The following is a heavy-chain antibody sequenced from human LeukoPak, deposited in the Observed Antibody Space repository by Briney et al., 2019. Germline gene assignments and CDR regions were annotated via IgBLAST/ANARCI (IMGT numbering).Heavy chain of an antibody. V-gene: IGHV3-23*01. CDR2: ISGSGGST. Sequence: GGSLRLSCAASGFTFSSYAMSWVRQAPGKGLVWASAISGSGGSTYYADSVKGRFTISRDNSKNTLYLQMNSLRAEDTAVYYCAKDPYYDFWSGLDYWGQGTLATVSS. D-gene: IGHD3-3*01. J-gene: IGHJ4*02. CDR1: GFTFSSYA. CDR3: AKDPYYDFWSGLDY.